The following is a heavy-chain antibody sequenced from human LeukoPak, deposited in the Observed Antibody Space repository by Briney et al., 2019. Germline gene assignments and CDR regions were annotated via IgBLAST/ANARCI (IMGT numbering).Heavy chain of an antibody. CDR3: ARGSSDAEYSSSWYDY. V-gene: IGHV4-4*02. J-gene: IGHJ4*02. CDR2: IYHSGST. CDR1: GGSISSSNW. D-gene: IGHD6-13*01. Sequence: PSETLSLTCAVSGGSISSSNWWSWVRQPPGKGLEWIGEIYHSGSTNYNPSLKSRVTISVDKSKNQFSLKLSSVTAADTAVYYCARGSSDAEYSSSWYDYWGQGTLVTVSS.